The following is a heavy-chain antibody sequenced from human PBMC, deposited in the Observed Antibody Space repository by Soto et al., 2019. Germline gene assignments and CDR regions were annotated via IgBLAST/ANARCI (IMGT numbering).Heavy chain of an antibody. CDR1: GHLFNNHW. V-gene: IGHV5-51*01. Sequence: PGESLKISCKGPGHLFNNHWIGWVRQTPGKGLEWMGLIFTRDSETKTSPSFQGHGSFSVDNSINTVYLQWTSLKTTDTGIYFCARGYFDSRHGYDLWGQGTLVTVSS. D-gene: IGHD3-9*01. J-gene: IGHJ4*01. CDR3: ARGYFDSRHGYDL. CDR2: IFTRDSET.